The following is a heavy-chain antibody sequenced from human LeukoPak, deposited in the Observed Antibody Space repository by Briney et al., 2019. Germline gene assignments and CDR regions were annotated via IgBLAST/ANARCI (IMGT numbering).Heavy chain of an antibody. CDR2: INHSGST. V-gene: IGHV4-34*01. CDR1: GGSFSGYY. CDR3: ARGDAGYYDILTGYSKYYYYYGMDV. J-gene: IGHJ6*02. D-gene: IGHD3-9*01. Sequence: SETLSLTCAVYGGSFSGYYWSWIRQPPGKGLEWIGEINHSGSTNYNPSLKSRVTISVDTSKNQFSLKLGSVTAADTAVYYCARGDAGYYDILTGYSKYYYYYGMDVWGQGTTVTVSS.